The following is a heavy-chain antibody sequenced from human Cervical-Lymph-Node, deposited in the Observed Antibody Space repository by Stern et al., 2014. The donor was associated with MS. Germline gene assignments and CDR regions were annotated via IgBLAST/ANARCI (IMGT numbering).Heavy chain of an antibody. CDR1: GFTFSSYG. CDR3: AKDAEKQWLADFDY. CDR2: ISYDGSNK. J-gene: IGHJ4*02. D-gene: IGHD6-19*01. Sequence: QMQLVQSGGGVVQPGRSLRLSCAASGFTFSSYGMHWVRQAPGKGLEWVAVISYDGSNKYYADSVKGRFTISRDNSKNTLYLQMNSLRAEDTAVYYCAKDAEKQWLADFDYWGQGTLVTVSS. V-gene: IGHV3-30*18.